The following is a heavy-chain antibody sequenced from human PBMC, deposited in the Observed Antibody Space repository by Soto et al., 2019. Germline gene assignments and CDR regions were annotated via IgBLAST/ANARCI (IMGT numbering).Heavy chain of an antibody. D-gene: IGHD3-22*01. CDR3: ARHGKEGYYSLWSYYMDV. J-gene: IGHJ6*03. CDR2: IYYSGST. CDR1: GGSISSSSYY. Sequence: SETLSLTCTVSGGSISSSSYYWGWIRQPPGKGLEWIGSIYYSGSTYYNPSLKSRVTISVDTSKNQFSLKLSSVTAADTAVYYCARHGKEGYYSLWSYYMDVWGKGTTVTLSS. V-gene: IGHV4-39*01.